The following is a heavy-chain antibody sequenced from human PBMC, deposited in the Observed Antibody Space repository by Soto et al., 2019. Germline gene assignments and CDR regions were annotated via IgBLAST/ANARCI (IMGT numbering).Heavy chain of an antibody. V-gene: IGHV3-21*01. CDR3: VRDAYNRDAFDI. Sequence: DVQLVESGGGLVKPGGSLRLSCAASGFNFITFSLNWVRQAPGKGLEWVSSISTSSSSIYYAESVKGRFTVSRDNAKNSLYRQMNSLTAEATALYYCVRDAYNRDAFDIWGQGTTVTVSS. J-gene: IGHJ3*02. CDR2: ISTSSSSI. D-gene: IGHD1-20*01. CDR1: GFNFITFS.